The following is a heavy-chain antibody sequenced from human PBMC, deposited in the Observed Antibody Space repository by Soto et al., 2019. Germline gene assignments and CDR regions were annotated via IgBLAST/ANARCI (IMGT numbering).Heavy chain of an antibody. D-gene: IGHD1-1*01. J-gene: IGHJ4*02. CDR3: ARHYNLPDY. V-gene: IGHV4-30-4*01. CDR1: GDSISSGDYY. CDR2: IYYTGIT. Sequence: QVQLQESGPGLVKPSQTLSLTCTVSGDSISSGDYYWSWIRQPPGKGLEWIGYIYYTGITKYNPSLKSRITISVDTAKNQFTLKVTSVTAADTAIYYCARHYNLPDYWGQGTLVTVSS.